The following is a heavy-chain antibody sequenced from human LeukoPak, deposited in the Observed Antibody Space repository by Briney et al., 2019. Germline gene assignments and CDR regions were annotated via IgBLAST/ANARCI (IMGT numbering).Heavy chain of an antibody. CDR1: GFTFSSYG. CDR2: IRYDGSNK. Sequence: GGSLRLSCAASGFTFSSYGMHWVRQAAGKGLEWVAFIRYDGSNKYYADSVKGRFTISRDNSKNTLYLQMNSLRAEDTAVYYCARIAVAGVYYFDYWGQGTLVTVSS. CDR3: ARIAVAGVYYFDY. D-gene: IGHD6-19*01. V-gene: IGHV3-30*02. J-gene: IGHJ4*02.